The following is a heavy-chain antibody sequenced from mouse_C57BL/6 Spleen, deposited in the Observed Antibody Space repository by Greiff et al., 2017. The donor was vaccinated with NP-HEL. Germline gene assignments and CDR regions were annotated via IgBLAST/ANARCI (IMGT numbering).Heavy chain of an antibody. CDR3: ASEAGNWDAMDY. CDR2: IDPSDSET. Sequence: QVQLKQPAAELVRPGSSVKLSCKASGYTFTSYWMHWVKQRPIQGLEWIGNIDPSDSETHYNQKFKDKATLTVDKSSSTAYMQLSSLTSEDSAVYYCASEAGNWDAMDYWGQGTSVTVSS. CDR1: GYTFTSYW. V-gene: IGHV1-52*01. J-gene: IGHJ4*01. D-gene: IGHD4-1*01.